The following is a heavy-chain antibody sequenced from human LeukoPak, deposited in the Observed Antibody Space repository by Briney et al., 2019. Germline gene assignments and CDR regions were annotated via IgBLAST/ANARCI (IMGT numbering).Heavy chain of an antibody. D-gene: IGHD7-27*01. Sequence: ASVKVSCKASGYTFTGYYMHWVRQAPGQGLEWMGWINPNSGGTNYARKFQGRVTMTRDTSISTAYMELSRLRSDDTAVYYCAREEELGKSRWFDPWGQGTLVTVSS. CDR3: AREEELGKSRWFDP. CDR1: GYTFTGYY. V-gene: IGHV1-2*02. J-gene: IGHJ5*02. CDR2: INPNSGGT.